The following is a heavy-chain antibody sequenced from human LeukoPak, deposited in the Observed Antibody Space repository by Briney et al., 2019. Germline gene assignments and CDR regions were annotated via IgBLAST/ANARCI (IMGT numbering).Heavy chain of an antibody. V-gene: IGHV3-21*01. D-gene: IGHD2-2*01. CDR3: ARAAVGYCSSTSCFWFDP. CDR2: ISSSSSYI. J-gene: IGHJ5*02. CDR1: GFTFSSYS. Sequence: GGSLRLSCAASGFTFSSYSMNWVRQAPGKGLEWVSSISSSSSYIYYADSVKGRFTISRDNAKNSLYLQMSSLRAEDTAVYYCARAAVGYCSSTSCFWFDPWGQGTLVTVSS.